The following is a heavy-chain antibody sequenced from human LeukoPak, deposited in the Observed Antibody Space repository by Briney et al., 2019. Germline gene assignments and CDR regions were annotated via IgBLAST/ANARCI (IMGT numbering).Heavy chain of an antibody. Sequence: SETLSLTCAVHGGSFSGYSWHWIRQSPGKGLEWIGEINRSGTTNYNESLKSRVTMSVDTSKNQFSLKLSSVTAADTAVYYCARGYQSSSWLYFDYWGQGTLVTVSS. V-gene: IGHV4-34*01. CDR1: GGSFSGYS. CDR2: INRSGTT. CDR3: ARGYQSSSWLYFDY. D-gene: IGHD6-13*01. J-gene: IGHJ4*02.